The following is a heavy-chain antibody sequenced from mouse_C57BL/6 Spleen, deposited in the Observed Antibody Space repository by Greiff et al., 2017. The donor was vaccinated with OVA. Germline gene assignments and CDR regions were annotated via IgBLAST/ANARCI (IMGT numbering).Heavy chain of an antibody. CDR3: ARDYSNYGYYAMDY. J-gene: IGHJ4*01. D-gene: IGHD2-5*01. V-gene: IGHV5-17*01. CDR2: ISSGSSTI. CDR1: GFTFSDYG. Sequence: EVKLVESGGGLVKPGGSLKLSCAASGFTFSDYGMHWVRQAPEKGLEWVAYISSGSSTIYYAATVQGRFTISGDNAKNTLFLQMTSLRSEETAMYYCARDYSNYGYYAMDYWGQGTSVTVSS.